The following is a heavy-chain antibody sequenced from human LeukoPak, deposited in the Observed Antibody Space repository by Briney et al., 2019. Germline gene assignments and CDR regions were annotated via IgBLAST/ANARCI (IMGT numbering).Heavy chain of an antibody. J-gene: IGHJ3*02. CDR3: AKRDNNDYYSGLHVFDI. CDR2: ISGSGDTT. V-gene: IGHV3-23*01. D-gene: IGHD3-22*01. CDR1: GFTFSTYA. Sequence: GGSLRLSCAASGFTFSTYAMTWVRQAPGKGPEWVSGISGSGDTTFYADSVKGRFTISRDNSRNTVYLQMHSLRAEDTAVYYCAKRDNNDYYSGLHVFDIWGRGIMVTV.